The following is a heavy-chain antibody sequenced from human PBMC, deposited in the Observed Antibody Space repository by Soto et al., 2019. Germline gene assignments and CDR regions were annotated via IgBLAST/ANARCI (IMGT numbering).Heavy chain of an antibody. Sequence: EVQLVESGGGLVQPGGSLRLSCAASGFTFSDHYMDWVRQAPGKGLEGVARSRNRVNSHTTEYAAAGKGRFTISRDESKSSLYLQMHRLKIEDTAVYYCTRGLLGGAPSYTFHGMDVWGQGTTVTVSS. J-gene: IGHJ6*01. CDR2: SRNRVNSHTT. V-gene: IGHV3-72*01. CDR3: TRGLLGGAPSYTFHGMDV. D-gene: IGHD1-26*01. CDR1: GFTFSDHY.